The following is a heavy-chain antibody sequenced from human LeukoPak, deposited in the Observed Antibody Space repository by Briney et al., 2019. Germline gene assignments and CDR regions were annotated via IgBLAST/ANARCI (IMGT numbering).Heavy chain of an antibody. CDR2: ISSSSSYI. D-gene: IGHD1-26*01. CDR3: AKDYEPLVGVHRWGDWFNP. V-gene: IGHV3-21*04. CDR1: GFTFSSYS. J-gene: IGHJ5*02. Sequence: GGSLRLSCAASGFTFSSYSMNWVRQAPGKGLEWVSSISSSSSYIYYADSVKGRFTISRDNAKNSLYLQMNSLRAEDTAVYYCAKDYEPLVGVHRWGDWFNPWGQGTLVTVSS.